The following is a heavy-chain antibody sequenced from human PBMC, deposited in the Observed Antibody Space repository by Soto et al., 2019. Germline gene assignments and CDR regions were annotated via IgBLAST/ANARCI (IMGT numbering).Heavy chain of an antibody. J-gene: IGHJ4*02. CDR3: AKVPVGATGRFDY. D-gene: IGHD1-26*01. CDR1: GFTFSNYA. CDR2: ISGSGGST. V-gene: IGHV3-23*01. Sequence: PGGSLRLSCAGSGFTFSNYAMSWVRQAPGKGLAWVSAISGSGGSTYYADSVKGRFTISRDNSKSTLYLQMNSLRAEDTALYYCAKVPVGATGRFDYWGQGTLVTVSS.